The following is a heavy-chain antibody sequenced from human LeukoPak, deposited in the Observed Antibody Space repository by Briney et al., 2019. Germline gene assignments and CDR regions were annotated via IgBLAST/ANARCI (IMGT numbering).Heavy chain of an antibody. D-gene: IGHD3-10*01. J-gene: IGHJ4*02. Sequence: PGGSLRLSCVASGFTFSRDGMNWVRQAPGKGLEWLSYISSSGSTTYYADSVKGRFTISRDNSKNTLYLQMNSLRAEDTAVYYCAKVQLWFAGPIDCWGQGTLVTVSS. CDR3: AKVQLWFAGPIDC. V-gene: IGHV3-23*01. CDR2: ISSSGSTT. CDR1: GFTFSRDG.